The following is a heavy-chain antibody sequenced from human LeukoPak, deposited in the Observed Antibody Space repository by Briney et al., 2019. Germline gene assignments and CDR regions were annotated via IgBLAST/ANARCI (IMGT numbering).Heavy chain of an antibody. CDR1: GGSISSGGYS. D-gene: IGHD5-12*01. Sequence: SETLSLTCAVSGGSISSGGYSWSWIRQPPGKGLEWIGYIYHSGSTYYNPSLKSRVTISVDWSKNQFSLKLSSVTAADTAVYYCARASGYALLDYWGQGTLVTVSS. V-gene: IGHV4-30-2*01. CDR2: IYHSGST. CDR3: ARASGYALLDY. J-gene: IGHJ4*02.